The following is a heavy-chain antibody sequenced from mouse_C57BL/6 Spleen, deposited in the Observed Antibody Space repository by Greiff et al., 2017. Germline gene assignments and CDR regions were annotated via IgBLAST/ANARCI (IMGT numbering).Heavy chain of an antibody. D-gene: IGHD1-1*01. CDR3: AKNLYYGSSYDWYFDV. J-gene: IGHJ1*03. V-gene: IGHV2-4*01. CDR1: GFSLTSYG. Sequence: VQVVESGPGLVQPSQSLSITCTVSGFSLTSYGVHWVRQPPGKGLEWLGVIWSGGSTDYNAAFISRLSISKDNSKSQVFFKMNSLQADDTAIYYCAKNLYYGSSYDWYFDVWGTGTTVTVSS. CDR2: IWSGGST.